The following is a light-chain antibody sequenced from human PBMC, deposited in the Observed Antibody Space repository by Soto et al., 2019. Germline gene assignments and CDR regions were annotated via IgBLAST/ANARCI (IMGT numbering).Light chain of an antibody. CDR3: QQRSKLPRT. Sequence: EILLTQSPATLSLSPGERATLSCRASQSVGDYLAGYQQRPGQAPRLLIYGASKRATGIPARFSASGSETDFTLTISSLEPDDFAVYFCQQRSKLPRTFGGGTKIEVK. CDR1: QSVGDY. J-gene: IGKJ4*01. V-gene: IGKV3-11*01. CDR2: GAS.